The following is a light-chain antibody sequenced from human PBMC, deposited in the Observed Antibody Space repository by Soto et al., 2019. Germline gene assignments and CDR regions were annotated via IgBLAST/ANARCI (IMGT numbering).Light chain of an antibody. Sequence: DIQMTQSPSTLSSSVGDRVIITCRASQSISDYLAWYQQKPGKAPKILIYDASNLESGVPSTFSGSGSGTEFNLTISRLQPEDFATYYCQQANSFPLTCGGGTKVDIK. CDR2: DAS. J-gene: IGKJ4*01. V-gene: IGKV1-5*01. CDR1: QSISDY. CDR3: QQANSFPLT.